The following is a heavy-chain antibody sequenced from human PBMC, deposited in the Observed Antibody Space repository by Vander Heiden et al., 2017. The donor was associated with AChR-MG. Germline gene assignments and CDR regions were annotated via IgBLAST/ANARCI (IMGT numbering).Heavy chain of an antibody. CDR2: ISGRGGST. D-gene: IGHD4-17*01. CDR3: AKTPPYYYGDYFDY. Sequence: EVQLLESGGGLVQPGGSLRLSCAASGFTFVSNAMGWVGQRRGKGLEWVSAISGRGGSTYYADSVKGRFTISRDNSKNTLYLQMNSLRAEDTAVYYCAKTPPYYYGDYFDYWGQGTLVTVSS. CDR1: GFTFVSNA. J-gene: IGHJ4*02. V-gene: IGHV3-23*01.